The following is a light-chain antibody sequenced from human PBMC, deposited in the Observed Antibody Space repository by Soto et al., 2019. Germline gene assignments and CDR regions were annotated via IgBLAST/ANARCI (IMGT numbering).Light chain of an antibody. Sequence: QSALTQPVSVSGSPGQSITISCTGTSSDVGGYNYVSWYQHHPGKAPKLIIYDVTNRPSGVSNPFSGSKSGSTASLTISGLQPEDEADYYCSSYTTSNTRQIVFGTGTKVTVL. CDR3: SSYTTSNTRQIV. V-gene: IGLV2-14*03. CDR1: SSDVGGYNY. CDR2: DVT. J-gene: IGLJ1*01.